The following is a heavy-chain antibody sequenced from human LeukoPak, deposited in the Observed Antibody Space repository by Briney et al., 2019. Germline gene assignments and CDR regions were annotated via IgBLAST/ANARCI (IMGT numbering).Heavy chain of an antibody. J-gene: IGHJ4*02. CDR1: GGSFSGYC. CDR2: INHSGST. Sequence: SETLSLTCAIEGGSFSGYCWSLIRQPPAKGLEWIGEINHSGSTNYNPSLKSRVTISVDTSKNQFSLKLSSVTAADTAVYYCARSPSSFGYWGQGTLVTVSS. D-gene: IGHD6-13*01. V-gene: IGHV4-34*01. CDR3: ARSPSSFGY.